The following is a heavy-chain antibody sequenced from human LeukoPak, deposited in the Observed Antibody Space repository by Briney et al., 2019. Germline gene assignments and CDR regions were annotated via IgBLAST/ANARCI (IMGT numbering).Heavy chain of an antibody. D-gene: IGHD3-16*01. J-gene: IGHJ2*01. V-gene: IGHV1-2*02. Sequence: ASVKVSCKASGYTFSDFYIHWVRQAPGQGPEWMGWIDLNTGGTNYAQKFDGRFSMTRDTSINTAFMELSGLTFDDTAVYYCGSVRGILSYFDLWGRGTLVTVSS. CDR3: GSVRGILSYFDL. CDR2: IDLNTGGT. CDR1: GYTFSDFY.